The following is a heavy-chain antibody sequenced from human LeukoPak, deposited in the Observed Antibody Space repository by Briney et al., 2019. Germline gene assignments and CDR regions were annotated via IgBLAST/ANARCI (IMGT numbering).Heavy chain of an antibody. CDR1: GGPISSSSYY. CDR3: ARVHLETYNRDNSENTCFDS. Sequence: PSETLSLTCTVSGGPISSSSYYWGWIRQPPGKGLEWVSAIGKRGYNTYYADSVKGRFTISRDASKNTLYLQMNSLRAEDTALYYCARVHLETYNRDNSENTCFDSWGQGTLVTVSS. CDR2: IGKRGYNT. V-gene: IGHV3-23*01. J-gene: IGHJ4*02. D-gene: IGHD3-22*01.